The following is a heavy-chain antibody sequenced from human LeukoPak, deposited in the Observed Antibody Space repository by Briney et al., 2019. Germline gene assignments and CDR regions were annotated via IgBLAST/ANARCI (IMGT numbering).Heavy chain of an antibody. CDR2: IYTSGST. Sequence: PSETLSLTCTVSGGSISSYYWSWIRQPAGKGLEWIGRIYTSGSTNYNPSLKSRVTMSVDTSKNQFSLKLSSVTAADTAVYYCARAVPYYDFWSGYSPGLDNWFDPWGQGTLVTVSS. J-gene: IGHJ5*02. D-gene: IGHD3-3*01. V-gene: IGHV4-4*07. CDR3: ARAVPYYDFWSGYSPGLDNWFDP. CDR1: GGSISSYY.